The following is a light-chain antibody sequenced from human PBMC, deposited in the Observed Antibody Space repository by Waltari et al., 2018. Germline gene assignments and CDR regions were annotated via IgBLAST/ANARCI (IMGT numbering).Light chain of an antibody. CDR2: AVC. V-gene: IGKV1-5*01. CDR1: QSINRG. Sequence: DIQMTQSPSTLSAFVGERVTITCRASQSINRGVAWYQQKPGKAPKLLIHAVCSLVSGFPLRFSGSGSGTEFTLTISSLQPDDFATYYCQQYNSDDWTFGQGTKVEI. J-gene: IGKJ1*01. CDR3: QQYNSDDWT.